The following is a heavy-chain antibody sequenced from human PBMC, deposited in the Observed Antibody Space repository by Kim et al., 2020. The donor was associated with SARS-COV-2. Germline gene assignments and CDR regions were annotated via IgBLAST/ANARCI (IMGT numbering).Heavy chain of an antibody. CDR3: AKDFHLGSSGWSTYFDY. CDR1: GFTFSSYG. D-gene: IGHD6-19*01. Sequence: GGSLRLSCAASGFTFSSYGMHWVRQAPGKGLEWVAVIWYDGSNKYYADSVKGRFTISRDNSKNTLYLQMNSLRAEDTAVYYCAKDFHLGSSGWSTYFDYWGQGTLVTVSS. V-gene: IGHV3-33*06. J-gene: IGHJ4*02. CDR2: IWYDGSNK.